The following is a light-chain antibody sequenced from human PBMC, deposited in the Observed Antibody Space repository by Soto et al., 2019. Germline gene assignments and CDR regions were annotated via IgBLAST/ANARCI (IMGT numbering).Light chain of an antibody. CDR2: TTN. V-gene: IGLV1-44*01. J-gene: IGLJ1*01. Sequence: QSVLTQPHSASGTPGQMVTISCSGSSSNIGTSSVHWFQQLPGTAPKLLISTTNQRPSGVPERFSGSKSGTSASLAISGLQSKDEADYYCAAWDDSLNGHVFGTGTKAPS. CDR1: SSNIGTSS. CDR3: AAWDDSLNGHV.